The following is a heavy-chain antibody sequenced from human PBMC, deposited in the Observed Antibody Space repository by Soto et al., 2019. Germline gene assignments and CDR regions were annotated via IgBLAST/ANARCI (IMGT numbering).Heavy chain of an antibody. J-gene: IGHJ1*01. Sequence: QVHLVQSGTEVKKPGSSVRVSCQASGGTFRDYGVSWVRQAPGQGLEWIGGILPIVGTTNYAKKFQERVTITADGSTGTVYMALRSMTSEDTAVSYFGRGGFCREEGCYSRGGEIEHWAQGTVVTVSS. CDR2: ILPIVGTT. CDR3: GRGGFCREEGCYSRGGEIEH. D-gene: IGHD2-15*01. CDR1: GGTFRDYG. V-gene: IGHV1-69*01.